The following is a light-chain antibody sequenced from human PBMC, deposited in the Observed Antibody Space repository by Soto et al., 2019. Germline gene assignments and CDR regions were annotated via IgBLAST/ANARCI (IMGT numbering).Light chain of an antibody. CDR1: QSISGW. CDR3: HQYFSSPCT. Sequence: DIQMTQSPSTLSASIGDRATITCRASQSISGWLAWYQQKPGKTTKLVIYKASLLESGVPSGFGGSGSGTAFPLTISSLQPDDLETEYCHQYFSSPCTFGQGTKVAIK. J-gene: IGKJ1*01. V-gene: IGKV1-5*03. CDR2: KAS.